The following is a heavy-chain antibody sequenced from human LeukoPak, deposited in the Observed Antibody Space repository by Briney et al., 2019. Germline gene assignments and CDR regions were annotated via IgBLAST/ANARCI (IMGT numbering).Heavy chain of an antibody. CDR1: GFTFSSYW. D-gene: IGHD3-16*01. J-gene: IGHJ4*02. CDR3: ARDGERISTIGGVYWLDF. Sequence: GGSLRLSCAASGFTFSSYWMHWVRQAPGKGLVWVSHINTDGSSTAYADSVKGRFTISRDKARNTLYLQMNSLRAEDTAVYYCARDGERISTIGGVYWLDFWGQGILVTVSS. CDR2: INTDGSST. V-gene: IGHV3-74*01.